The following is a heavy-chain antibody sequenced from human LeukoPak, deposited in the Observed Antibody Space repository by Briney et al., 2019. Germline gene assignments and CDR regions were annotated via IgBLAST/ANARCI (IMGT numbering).Heavy chain of an antibody. Sequence: PPGGSLRLSCTASGFTFGDYAMSWVRQAPGKGLEWVGFIRSKAYGGTTEYAASVKGRFTISRDDSKSIAYLQMNSLKTEDTAVYYCTRDSVGYSSGCDYWGQGTLVTVSS. CDR2: IRSKAYGGTT. CDR1: GFTFGDYA. D-gene: IGHD6-19*01. V-gene: IGHV3-49*04. CDR3: TRDSVGYSSGCDY. J-gene: IGHJ4*02.